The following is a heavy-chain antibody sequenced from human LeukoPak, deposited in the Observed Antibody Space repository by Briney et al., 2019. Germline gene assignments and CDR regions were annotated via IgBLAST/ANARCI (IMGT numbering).Heavy chain of an antibody. CDR2: IIPIFGTA. CDR1: GGTFSSYA. D-gene: IGHD6-13*01. CDR3: ARSLYSSSNHQFDY. V-gene: IGHV1-69*05. J-gene: IGHJ4*02. Sequence: SVKVSCKASGGTFSSYAISWLRQAPGQGLEWMGGIIPIFGTANYAQKFQGRVTITTDESTSTAYMELSSLRSEDTAVYYCARSLYSSSNHQFDYWGQGTLVTVSS.